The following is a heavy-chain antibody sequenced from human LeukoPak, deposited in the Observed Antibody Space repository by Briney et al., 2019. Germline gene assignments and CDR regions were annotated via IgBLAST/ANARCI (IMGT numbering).Heavy chain of an antibody. CDR2: ISGSGSST. CDR1: GFTFSSYG. CDR3: ANGIPSGEFFMPIDY. V-gene: IGHV3-23*01. J-gene: IGHJ4*02. D-gene: IGHD3-10*01. Sequence: PGGSLRLSCAASGFTFSSYGMSWVRQAPGKGLEWVSAISGSGSSTYYADSVKGRFTISRDNSKNTLYLQMNSLRAEDTAVYYCANGIPSGEFFMPIDYWGQGTLVTVSS.